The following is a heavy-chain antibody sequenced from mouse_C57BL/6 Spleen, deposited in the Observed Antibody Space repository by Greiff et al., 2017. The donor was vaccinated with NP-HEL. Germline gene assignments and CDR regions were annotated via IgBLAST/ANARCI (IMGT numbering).Heavy chain of an antibody. J-gene: IGHJ1*03. CDR1: GYAFSSYW. CDR2: IYPGDGDT. Sequence: VQLQQSGAELVKPGASVKISCKASGYAFSSYWMNWVKQRPGKGLEWIGQIYPGDGDTNYNGKFKGKATLTADKSSSTAYMQLSSLTSADSAVYFCARSGYYGSSYGYFDVWGTGTTVTVSS. D-gene: IGHD1-1*01. V-gene: IGHV1-80*01. CDR3: ARSGYYGSSYGYFDV.